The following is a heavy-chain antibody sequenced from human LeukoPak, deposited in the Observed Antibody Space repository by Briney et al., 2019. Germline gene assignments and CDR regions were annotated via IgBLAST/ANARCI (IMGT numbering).Heavy chain of an antibody. D-gene: IGHD2-2*01. CDR2: IGSNSGGT. Sequence: ASVKVSCKASGYTFTGYYIHWVRQAPGQGLEWMGWIGSNSGGTRYAQKFQDRVTMTRDTSISTAYMELNSLRSDDTAVYYCARRPGRSSCLPYGMFLWGQGTTVIASS. CDR3: ARRPGRSSCLPYGMFL. J-gene: IGHJ6*02. V-gene: IGHV1-2*02. CDR1: GYTFTGYY.